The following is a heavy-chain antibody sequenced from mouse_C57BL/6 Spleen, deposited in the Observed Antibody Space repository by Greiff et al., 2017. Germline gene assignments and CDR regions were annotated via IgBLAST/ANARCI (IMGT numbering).Heavy chain of an antibody. CDR1: GFSLTSYG. V-gene: IGHV2-6*03. D-gene: IGHD1-1*01. CDR3: ARPTTVVAKDYAMDY. Sequence: QVQLQQSGPGLVAPSQSLSITCTVSGFSLTSYGVHWVRQPPGKGLEWLVVIWSDGSTTYNSALKSRLSISKDNSTSQVFLKLNSLQHDDTAMYYCARPTTVVAKDYAMDYWGQGTSVTVSS. J-gene: IGHJ4*01. CDR2: IWSDGST.